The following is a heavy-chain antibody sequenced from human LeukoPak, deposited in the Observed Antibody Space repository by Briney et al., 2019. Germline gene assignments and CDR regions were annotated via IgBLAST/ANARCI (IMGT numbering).Heavy chain of an antibody. CDR1: GFTFSNYE. D-gene: IGHD3-9*01. Sequence: GGSLRLSCADSGFTFSNYEMVWVRQAPGKGLEWVSYISSTGRTMYYADSVKGRFTISRDNAKKSLYLQMNSLRAEDTAVYYCARGGSDILTQHDYWGQGTLVTVSS. J-gene: IGHJ4*02. V-gene: IGHV3-48*03. CDR3: ARGGSDILTQHDY. CDR2: ISSTGRTM.